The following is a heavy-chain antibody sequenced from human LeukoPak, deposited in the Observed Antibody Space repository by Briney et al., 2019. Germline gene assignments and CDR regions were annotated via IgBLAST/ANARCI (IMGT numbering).Heavy chain of an antibody. CDR1: GYTFTGNY. Sequence: ASVKVSCKASGYTFTGNYIYWVRQAPGQGLEWMGWINPNTGGTKYAQKFQGRVTMTVDTSISTAYMELSRLTSDDTAMYYCARDDCSGGGCYSIDYWGQGTLVTVSS. CDR3: ARDDCSGGGCYSIDY. V-gene: IGHV1-2*02. CDR2: INPNTGGT. D-gene: IGHD2-15*01. J-gene: IGHJ4*02.